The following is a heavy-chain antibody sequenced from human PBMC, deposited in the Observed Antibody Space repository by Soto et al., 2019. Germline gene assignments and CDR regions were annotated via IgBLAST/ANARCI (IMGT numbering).Heavy chain of an antibody. D-gene: IGHD6-19*01. CDR1: GFTFSDHY. J-gene: IGHJ4*02. CDR3: ARSYGSRLGY. CDR2: TRNKANSYTT. Sequence: EVQLVESGGGLVQPGGSLRLSCAASGFTFSDHYMDWVRQAPGKGLEWVGRTRNKANSYTTEYAASVKGRFTISRDESKNTLYLQMNSLKSEDKAVYYCARSYGSRLGYWGQGTLVTVSS. V-gene: IGHV3-72*01.